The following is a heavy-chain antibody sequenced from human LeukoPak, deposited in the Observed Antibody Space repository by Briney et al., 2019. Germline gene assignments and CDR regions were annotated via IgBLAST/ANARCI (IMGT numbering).Heavy chain of an antibody. CDR3: ARHMALWFGEPWFDP. Sequence: SETLSLTCTVSGGSISSSSYYWGWIRQPPGKGLEWIGSIYYSGSTYYNPSLKSRVTISVDTSKNQFSLKLSSVTAADTAMYYCARHMALWFGEPWFDPWGQGTLVTVSS. V-gene: IGHV4-39*01. D-gene: IGHD3-10*01. CDR1: GGSISSSSYY. CDR2: IYYSGST. J-gene: IGHJ5*02.